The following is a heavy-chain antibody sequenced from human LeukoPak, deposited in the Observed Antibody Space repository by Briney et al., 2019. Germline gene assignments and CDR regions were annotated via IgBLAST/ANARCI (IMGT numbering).Heavy chain of an antibody. J-gene: IGHJ4*02. Sequence: PGESLRLSCAASGFTFSNYAMHWVRQAPGKGLEYVSGISNNGGSTYYANSVKGRFTTSRDNSKSTLYLQMGSLRAEDMAVYFCASGFGSSLEDYFDYWGQGTLVTVSS. D-gene: IGHD6-6*01. CDR2: ISNNGGST. CDR3: ASGFGSSLEDYFDY. CDR1: GFTFSNYA. V-gene: IGHV3-64*01.